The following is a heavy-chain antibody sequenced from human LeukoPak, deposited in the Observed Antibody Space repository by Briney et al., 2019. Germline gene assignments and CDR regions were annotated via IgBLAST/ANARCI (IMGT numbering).Heavy chain of an antibody. J-gene: IGHJ4*02. CDR3: ARASSSWLAYFDY. V-gene: IGHV4-59*12. CDR2: IYYSGST. D-gene: IGHD6-13*01. CDR1: GGSISSYY. Sequence: SETLSLTCTVSGGSISSYYWSWIRQPPGKGLEWIGYIYYSGSTNYNPSLKSRVTISVDTSKNQFSLKLSSVTAADTAVYYCARASSSWLAYFDYWGQGTLVTVSS.